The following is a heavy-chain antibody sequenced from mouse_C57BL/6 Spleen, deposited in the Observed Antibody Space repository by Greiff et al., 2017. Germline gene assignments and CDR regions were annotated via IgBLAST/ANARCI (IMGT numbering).Heavy chain of an antibody. CDR1: GYTFTSYW. D-gene: IGHD2-5*01. J-gene: IGHJ4*01. Sequence: QVQLQQPGAELVKPGASVKLSCKASGYTFTSYWMHWVKQRPGQGLEWIGMIHPKSGSTNYNEKFKSKATLTVDKSSSTAYMQLSSLTSEDSAVYYCARDSNYDYYAMDYWGQGTSVTVSS. CDR3: ARDSNYDYYAMDY. V-gene: IGHV1-64*01. CDR2: IHPKSGST.